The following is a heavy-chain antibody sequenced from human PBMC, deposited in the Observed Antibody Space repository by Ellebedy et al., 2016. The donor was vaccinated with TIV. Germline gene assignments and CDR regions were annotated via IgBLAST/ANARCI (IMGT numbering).Heavy chain of an antibody. Sequence: AASVKVSCKASGYTFTSYAMNWVRQAPGQGLEWMGWINTNTGNPTYAQGFTGRFVFSLDTSVSTAYLQISSLKAEDTAVYYCARFLRGSYYGDWFDPWGQGTLVTVSS. CDR2: INTNTGNP. J-gene: IGHJ5*02. CDR3: ARFLRGSYYGDWFDP. V-gene: IGHV7-4-1*02. CDR1: GYTFTSYA. D-gene: IGHD1-26*01.